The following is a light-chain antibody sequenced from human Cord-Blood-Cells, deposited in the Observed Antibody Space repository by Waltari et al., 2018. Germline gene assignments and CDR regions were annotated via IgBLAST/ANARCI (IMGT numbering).Light chain of an antibody. CDR2: EVS. CDR3: SSYAGSNNLV. CDR1: SSYVGGYNY. V-gene: IGLV2-8*01. J-gene: IGLJ2*01. Sequence: QSALTQPPPAPGSSRQSVTIPCTATSSYVGGYNYVSWYQQHPGNAPKLMIYEVSKRPSGVPDRFSGSKSGNTASLTVSGLQAEDEADYYCSSYAGSNNLVFGGGTKLTVL.